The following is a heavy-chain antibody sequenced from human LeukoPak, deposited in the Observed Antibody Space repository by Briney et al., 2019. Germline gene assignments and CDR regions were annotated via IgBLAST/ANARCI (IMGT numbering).Heavy chain of an antibody. Sequence: PSETLSLTCSVSGGSIRNYYWTWIRQPPGKGLEWIGHVSNSGNTKYNPSLKSRVTISIDTSKKHFSPNLSSVSAADTAVYYCASRAFYDSSGLDFWGQGTLVTVSS. CDR2: VSNSGNT. CDR1: GGSIRNYY. V-gene: IGHV4-59*08. CDR3: ASRAFYDSSGLDF. D-gene: IGHD3-22*01. J-gene: IGHJ4*02.